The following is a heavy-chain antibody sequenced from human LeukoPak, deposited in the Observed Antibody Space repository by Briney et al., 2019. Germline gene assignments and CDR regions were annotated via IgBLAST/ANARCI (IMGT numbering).Heavy chain of an antibody. V-gene: IGHV1-18*01. D-gene: IGHD7-27*01. CDR1: GYTFTSHS. CDR2: ISIYSGNT. CDR3: ARDPGGTWGFDY. Sequence: ASVKVSCKASGYTFTSHSLSWARQAPGQGLEWMGWISIYSGNTNYAQKFQDRISMTTDTSTSTAYMELRSLKSDDTAVYYCARDPGGTWGFDYWGQGALVTVSS. J-gene: IGHJ4*02.